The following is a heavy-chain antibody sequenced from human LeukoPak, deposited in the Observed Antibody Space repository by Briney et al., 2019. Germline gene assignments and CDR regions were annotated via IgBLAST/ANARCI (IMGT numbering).Heavy chain of an antibody. CDR3: ARGELPHFDY. V-gene: IGHV3-30*01. Sequence: PGGSLRLSCAASGFTFSSYAMHWVRQAPGKGLEWVAVISYDGSNKYYADSVKGRFTISRDNSKNTLYLQMNSLRAEDTAVYYCARGELPHFDYWGQGTLVTVSS. J-gene: IGHJ4*02. D-gene: IGHD1-26*01. CDR1: GFTFSSYA. CDR2: ISYDGSNK.